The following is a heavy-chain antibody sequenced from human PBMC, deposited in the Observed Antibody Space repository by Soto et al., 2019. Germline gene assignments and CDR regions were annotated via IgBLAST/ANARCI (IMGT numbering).Heavy chain of an antibody. CDR2: MNPNSGNT. Sequence: GAPVKVSCKAPGYTFTSYDINSVRQATEQGLEWMGWMNPNSGNTGYAQKFQGRVTMTRNPSISTAYMELSSLRSEDTAVHYCAREVGNRVEYWGQGTLVTVSS. V-gene: IGHV1-8*01. D-gene: IGHD1-26*01. CDR1: GYTFTSYD. CDR3: AREVGNRVEY. J-gene: IGHJ4*02.